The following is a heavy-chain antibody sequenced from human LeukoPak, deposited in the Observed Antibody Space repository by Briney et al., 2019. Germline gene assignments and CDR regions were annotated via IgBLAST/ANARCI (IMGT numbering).Heavy chain of an antibody. D-gene: IGHD3-22*01. CDR1: GFTFSDFY. V-gene: IGHV3-11*04. CDR3: ARTYDSSGYYPYYFDY. J-gene: IGHJ4*02. CDR2: ISSSGSII. Sequence: GGSLRLSCAASGFTFSDFYMNWIRQAPGKGLEWVSYISSSGSIIYYADSVKGRFTISRDNAKNSLYLQMNSLRAEDTAVYYCARTYDSSGYYPYYFDYWGQGTLVTVSS.